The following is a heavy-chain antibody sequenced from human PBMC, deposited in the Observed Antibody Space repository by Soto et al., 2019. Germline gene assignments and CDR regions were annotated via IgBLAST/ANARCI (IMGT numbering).Heavy chain of an antibody. Sequence: LILSGEDSGLSFTEHPMIWFRQGPGKGLEWVAAITGRTGDTAYADSVRGRFTLSRESSTYTIFLQMNSLRAKDTAVYYCGVQYDYWGQGTMVTVSS. CDR2: ITGRTGDT. V-gene: IGHV3-23*01. J-gene: IGHJ4*02. CDR1: GLSFTEHP. CDR3: GVQYDY.